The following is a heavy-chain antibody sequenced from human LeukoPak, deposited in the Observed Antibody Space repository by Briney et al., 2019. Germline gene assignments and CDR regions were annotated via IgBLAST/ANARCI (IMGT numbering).Heavy chain of an antibody. CDR2: ISAYNGNT. V-gene: IGHV1-18*01. CDR3: ARHTIAAAGYDFDY. CDR1: GYTFTSYG. J-gene: IGHJ4*02. Sequence: ASVTVSCMASGYTFTSYGISWVRQAPGQGLEWMGWISAYNGNTNYAQKVQGRVTMTTDTSTSIAYMELRSLRSDDTAVYYCARHTIAAAGYDFDYWGQGTLVTVSS. D-gene: IGHD6-13*01.